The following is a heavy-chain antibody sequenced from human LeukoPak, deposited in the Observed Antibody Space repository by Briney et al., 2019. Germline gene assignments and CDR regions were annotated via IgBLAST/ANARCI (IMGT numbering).Heavy chain of an antibody. V-gene: IGHV3-15*01. CDR2: IKSKTDGGTT. D-gene: IGHD5-18*01. CDR3: TTDQPLPESGYSYGFDYYGMDV. CDR1: GFTFSNAW. Sequence: GGSLRLSCAASGFTFSNAWMSWVRQAPGKGLEWVGRIKSKTDGGTTDYAAPVKGRFTISRDDSKNTLYLQMNSLKTEDTAVYYCTTDQPLPESGYSYGFDYYGMDVWGQGTTVTVSS. J-gene: IGHJ6*02.